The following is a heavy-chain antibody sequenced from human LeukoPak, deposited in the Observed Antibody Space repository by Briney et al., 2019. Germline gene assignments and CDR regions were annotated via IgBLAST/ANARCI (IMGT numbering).Heavy chain of an antibody. CDR2: IFPSDSDT. V-gene: IGHV5-51*01. J-gene: IGHJ4*02. D-gene: IGHD6-19*01. CDR1: GNTFTSNW. CDR3: ARSIGYSSGWYKWDYFDK. Sequence: GESLKISCKVSGNTFTSNWIGWVRQMPGKGLEWMGIIFPSDSDTRHSPSFQGEVTISADKSITTAYLQWNSLKASDTAMYYCARSIGYSSGWYKWDYFDKWGQGTLVTVSS.